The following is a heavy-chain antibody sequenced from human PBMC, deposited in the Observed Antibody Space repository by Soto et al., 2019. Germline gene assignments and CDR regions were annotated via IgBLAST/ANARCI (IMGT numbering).Heavy chain of an antibody. Sequence: SEALSLTCSVSGDSISSSSNFWGWIRQPPGKGLEWIAIITYSGTTYYNPSLNSRVTISADTSKNQFSLELRSVTAADTAVYYCARRNYPYYFDFWGQGALVTVSS. CDR1: GDSISSSSNF. V-gene: IGHV4-39*01. CDR2: ITYSGTT. D-gene: IGHD4-4*01. J-gene: IGHJ4*02. CDR3: ARRNYPYYFDF.